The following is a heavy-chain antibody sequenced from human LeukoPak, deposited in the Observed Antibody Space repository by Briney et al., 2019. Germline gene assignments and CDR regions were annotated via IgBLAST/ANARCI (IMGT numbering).Heavy chain of an antibody. J-gene: IGHJ4*02. CDR1: GFTFSTYW. V-gene: IGHV3-7*01. Sequence: GGSMRLSCAASGFTFSTYWMSWVRQVPGKGLEWVANIKQDGSEKYYVDSVKGRFTISRDNANNSLYLQMNSLRDKDTAIYYCARDPLCPQWGQGTLVTVSS. D-gene: IGHD5/OR15-5a*01. CDR3: ARDPLCPQ. CDR2: IKQDGSEK.